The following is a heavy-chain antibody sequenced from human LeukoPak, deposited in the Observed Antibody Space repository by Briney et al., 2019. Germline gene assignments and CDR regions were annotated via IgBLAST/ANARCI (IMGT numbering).Heavy chain of an antibody. CDR3: AREVPEKHYYDSSGYGGIYYYYMDV. Sequence: GGSLRLSCAASGFTFSSYSMNWVRQAPGKGLEWVSSISSSSSYIYYADSVKGRFTISKDNAKNSLYLQMNSLRAEDTAVYYCAREVPEKHYYDSSGYGGIYYYYMDVWGKGTTVTVSS. D-gene: IGHD3-22*01. V-gene: IGHV3-21*01. J-gene: IGHJ6*03. CDR1: GFTFSSYS. CDR2: ISSSSSYI.